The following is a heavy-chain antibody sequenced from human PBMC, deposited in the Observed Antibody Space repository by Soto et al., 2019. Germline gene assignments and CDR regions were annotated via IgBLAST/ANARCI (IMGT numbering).Heavy chain of an antibody. Sequence: QVHLVQSGAEVKKPGASVKVSCKTSGYTFTNFDVNWVRQAAGQGLEWMGWMSPNSENKGYAQKLQGRVSMTRDTSITTAYMKLSSLRSEDTAVYYCVRGFGNSWNTGGYNWFDFWGQGTLVTVSS. CDR1: GYTFTNFD. J-gene: IGHJ5*01. V-gene: IGHV1-8*01. CDR3: VRGFGNSWNTGGYNWFDF. CDR2: MSPNSENK. D-gene: IGHD1-1*01.